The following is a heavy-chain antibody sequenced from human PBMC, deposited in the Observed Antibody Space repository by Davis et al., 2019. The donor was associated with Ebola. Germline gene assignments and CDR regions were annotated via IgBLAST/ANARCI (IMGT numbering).Heavy chain of an antibody. CDR2: IKPDGSET. V-gene: IGHV3-7*04. CDR3: ARGNYYYYLDV. J-gene: IGHJ6*03. Sequence: GESLKISCATSGITFRSYWMSWVRQAPGKGLEWVANIKPDGSETSYADSVKGRFTISRDNAKNLLFLQLNDLRAEDTATYYCARGNYYYYLDVWGKGTTVTVSS. D-gene: IGHD2/OR15-2a*01. CDR1: GITFRSYW.